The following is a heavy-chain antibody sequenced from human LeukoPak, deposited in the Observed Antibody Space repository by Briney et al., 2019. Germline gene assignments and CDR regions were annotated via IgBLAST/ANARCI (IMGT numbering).Heavy chain of an antibody. CDR1: GYSFTSYW. CDR2: IGPSDSYI. CDR3: ARHLFSSSPSDY. J-gene: IGHJ4*02. D-gene: IGHD6-13*01. V-gene: IGHV5-10-1*01. Sequence: GESLKISCKGSGYSFTSYWFSWVRQMPGKGLEWMGRIGPSDSYINYSPSSQGHVTISTDKSVSTAYLQWSSLQASDTAMYYCARHLFSSSPSDYWGQGTLVTVSS.